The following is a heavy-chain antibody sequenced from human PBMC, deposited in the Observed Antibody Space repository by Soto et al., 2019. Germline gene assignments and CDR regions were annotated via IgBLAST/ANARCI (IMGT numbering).Heavy chain of an antibody. Sequence: QVQLQESGPGLVKPSQTLSLTCTVSGGSISSGGYYWSWIRQHPGKGLEWIGYIYYSGSTYYNPSLMSRVTISVDTSKNQFTLKLSSVTAADTAVYYCARAGCSGGSCFPIFDYWGQGPLVTVSS. V-gene: IGHV4-31*03. J-gene: IGHJ4*02. CDR2: IYYSGST. CDR1: GGSISSGGYY. CDR3: ARAGCSGGSCFPIFDY. D-gene: IGHD2-15*01.